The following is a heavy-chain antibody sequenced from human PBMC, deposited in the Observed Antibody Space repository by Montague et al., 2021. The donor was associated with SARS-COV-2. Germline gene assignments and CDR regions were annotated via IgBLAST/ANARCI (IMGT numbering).Heavy chain of an antibody. CDR1: DDYISSYH. CDR3: GTYSVASKSFAY. CDR2: MYYLGSP. D-gene: IGHD6-19*01. V-gene: IGHV4-59*08. Sequence: SETLSLTCSVSDDYISSYHWSWFRQPPGKGLEWIGYMYYLGSPNYNPSLKSRVTMSIDPSKNQISLRLNSVTAADTAVYYCGTYSVASKSFAYWGQGTPVAVSS. J-gene: IGHJ4*02.